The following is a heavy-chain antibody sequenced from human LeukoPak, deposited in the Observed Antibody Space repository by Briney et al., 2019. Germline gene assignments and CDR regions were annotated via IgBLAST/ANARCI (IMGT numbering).Heavy chain of an antibody. J-gene: IGHJ4*02. CDR2: ISSSSSYI. Sequence: PGGSLRLSCAASGFTFSSYSMNWVRQAPGKGLEWVSSISSSSSYIYYADSVKGRFTISRDNAKNSLYLQMNSLRVEDTAVYYCARESYYDILTGYSTILDYWGQGTLVTVSS. CDR1: GFTFSSYS. CDR3: ARESYYDILTGYSTILDY. V-gene: IGHV3-21*06. D-gene: IGHD3-9*01.